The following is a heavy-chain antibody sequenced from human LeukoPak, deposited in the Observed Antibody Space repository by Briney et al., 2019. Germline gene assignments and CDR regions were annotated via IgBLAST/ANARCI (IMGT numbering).Heavy chain of an antibody. CDR1: GFTFSSYG. CDR3: AKEGREWELLLAVDY. Sequence: PGGSLRLSCAASGFTFSSYGMHWVRQAPGKGLEWVAFIRYDGSNKYYADSVKGRFTISRDNSKNTLYLQMNSLRAEDTAVYYCAKEGREWELLLAVDYWGQGTLVTVSS. CDR2: IRYDGSNK. V-gene: IGHV3-30*02. J-gene: IGHJ4*02. D-gene: IGHD1-26*01.